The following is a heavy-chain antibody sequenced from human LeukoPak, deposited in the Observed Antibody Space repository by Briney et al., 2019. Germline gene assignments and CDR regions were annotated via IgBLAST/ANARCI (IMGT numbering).Heavy chain of an antibody. CDR2: INHSGST. V-gene: IGHV4-34*01. J-gene: IGHJ2*01. CDR3: ARGRFTVVTSDYWYFDL. Sequence: SETLSLTCAVYGGSFSGYYWSWIRQPPGKGLEWIGEINHSGSTNYNPSLKSRVTISVDTSKNQFSLKLSSVTAADTAVYYCARGRFTVVTSDYWYFDLWGRGTLITVSS. CDR1: GGSFSGYY. D-gene: IGHD4-23*01.